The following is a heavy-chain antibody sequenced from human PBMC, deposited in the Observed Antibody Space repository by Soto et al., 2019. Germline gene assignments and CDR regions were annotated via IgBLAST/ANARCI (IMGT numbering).Heavy chain of an antibody. V-gene: IGHV1-8*01. D-gene: IGHD2-15*01. Sequence: ASVKVSCKASGYTFTSYDINWVRQATGQGLEWMGWMNPNSGNPGYAQKFQGRVTMTRNTSISTAYMELSSLRSEDTAVYYCARGFRWRSRCSGGSCYPLPWFDPWGQGTLVTVSS. J-gene: IGHJ5*02. CDR3: ARGFRWRSRCSGGSCYPLPWFDP. CDR2: MNPNSGNP. CDR1: GYTFTSYD.